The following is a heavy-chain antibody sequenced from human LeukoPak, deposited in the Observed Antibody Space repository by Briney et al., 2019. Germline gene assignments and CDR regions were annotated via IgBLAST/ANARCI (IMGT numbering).Heavy chain of an antibody. D-gene: IGHD3-16*02. CDR2: IIPIFGTA. CDR3: ARVPRGDYYDYVWGGYRPAYYFDY. Sequence: ASVKVSCKASGGTFSSYAISWVRQAPGQGLEWMGGIIPIFGTANYAQKFQGRVTITADESTSTAYMELSSLRSEDTAVYYCARVPRGDYYDYVWGGYRPAYYFDYWGQGTLVTVSS. CDR1: GGTFSSYA. V-gene: IGHV1-69*13. J-gene: IGHJ4*02.